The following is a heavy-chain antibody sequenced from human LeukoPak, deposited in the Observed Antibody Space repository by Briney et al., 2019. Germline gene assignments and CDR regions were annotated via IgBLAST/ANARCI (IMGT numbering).Heavy chain of an antibody. Sequence: ASVKVSCKASGGTFSSYAISWVRQAPGQGLEWMGWINPNSGGTNYAQKFQGRVTMTRDTSISTAYMELSRLRSDDTAVYYCARSIVRGVTDAFDIWGQGTMVTVSS. CDR1: GGTFSSYA. J-gene: IGHJ3*02. CDR3: ARSIVRGVTDAFDI. CDR2: INPNSGGT. V-gene: IGHV1-2*02. D-gene: IGHD3-10*01.